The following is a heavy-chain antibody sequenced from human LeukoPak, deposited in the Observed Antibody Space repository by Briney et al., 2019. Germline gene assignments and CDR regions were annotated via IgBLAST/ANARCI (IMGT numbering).Heavy chain of an antibody. CDR2: IYYSGST. D-gene: IGHD6-13*01. Sequence: PSETLSLTCTVSGGSISSSSYYWGWIRQPPGKGLEWIGSIYYSGSTYYNPSLKSRVTISVDTSKNQFSLKLSSVTAADTAVYYCARRSDSSSPFARVSAEQVFDLWGQGTLVTVSS. CDR1: GGSISSSSYY. J-gene: IGHJ4*02. V-gene: IGHV4-39*01. CDR3: ARRSDSSSPFARVSAEQVFDL.